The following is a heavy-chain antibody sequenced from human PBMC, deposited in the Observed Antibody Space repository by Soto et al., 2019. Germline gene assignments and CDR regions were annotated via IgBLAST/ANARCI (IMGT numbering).Heavy chain of an antibody. CDR2: ISAYNGNT. CDR1: GYTFTSYG. V-gene: IGHV1-18*01. D-gene: IGHD6-13*01. CDR3: ARDREIAAAGIPPRLFDY. Sequence: ASVKVSCKASGYTFTSYGISWVRQAPGQGLEWMGWISAYNGNTNYAQKLQGRVTMTTDTSTSTAYMELRSLRSDDTAVYYCARDREIAAAGIPPRLFDYWGQGTLVTVSS. J-gene: IGHJ4*02.